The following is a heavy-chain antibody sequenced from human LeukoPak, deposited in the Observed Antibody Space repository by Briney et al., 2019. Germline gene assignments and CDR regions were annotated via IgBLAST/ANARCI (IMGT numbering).Heavy chain of an antibody. V-gene: IGHV4-34*01. CDR3: ARGGSYAGVRQQLAPYYYYGMDV. D-gene: IGHD6-13*01. CDR1: GGSFSGYY. CDR2: INHSGST. Sequence: PSETLSLTCAVYGGSFSGYYWSWIRQPPGKGLEWIGEINHSGSTNYNPSLKSRVTISVDTSKNQFSLKLSSVTAADTGVYYCARGGSYAGVRQQLAPYYYYGMDVWGQGTTVTVSS. J-gene: IGHJ6*02.